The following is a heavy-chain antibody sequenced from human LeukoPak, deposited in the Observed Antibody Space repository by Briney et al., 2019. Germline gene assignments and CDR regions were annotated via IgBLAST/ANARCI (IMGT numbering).Heavy chain of an antibody. CDR2: IWYDGSNK. V-gene: IGHV3-33*01. Sequence: PGGSLRLSCAASGFTFSSYGMHCVRQAPGKGLEWVAVIWYDGSNKYYADSVKGRFTISRDNSKNTLYLQMNSLRAEDTAVYYCARGITTVTTGPFDYWGQGTLVTVSS. J-gene: IGHJ4*02. CDR3: ARGITTVTTGPFDY. D-gene: IGHD4-17*01. CDR1: GFTFSSYG.